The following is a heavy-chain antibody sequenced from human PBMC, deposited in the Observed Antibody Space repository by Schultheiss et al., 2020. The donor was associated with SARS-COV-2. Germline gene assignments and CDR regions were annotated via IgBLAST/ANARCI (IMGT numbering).Heavy chain of an antibody. Sequence: SETLSLTCTVSGDSVSSGDFYCSWIRQPPGKGLEWIGYTYYSGDTHYNPSLKSRATISVDTAKNQFSLQLSSVTAADTAVYYCARDCSGGSCHPYWGQGTLVTVSS. CDR3: ARDCSGGSCHPY. CDR1: GDSVSSGDFY. D-gene: IGHD2-15*01. CDR2: TYYSGDT. V-gene: IGHV4-30-4*01. J-gene: IGHJ4*02.